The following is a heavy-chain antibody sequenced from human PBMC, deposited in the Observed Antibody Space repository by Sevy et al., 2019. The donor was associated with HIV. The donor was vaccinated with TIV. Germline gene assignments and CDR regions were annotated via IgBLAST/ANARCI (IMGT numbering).Heavy chain of an antibody. CDR1: GFTFSTYS. CDR3: ARDYNSGWRKFNLFDP. CDR2: ISSTSSYI. Sequence: RGSLGLSCAASGFTFSTYSMNWVRQAPGKGLEWVSSISSTSSYIDYAYSVKGRFTISRDNAKNSLYLQMNNLRAEDTAVYYCARDYNSGWRKFNLFDPWGQGTLVTVSS. V-gene: IGHV3-21*01. D-gene: IGHD6-19*01. J-gene: IGHJ5*02.